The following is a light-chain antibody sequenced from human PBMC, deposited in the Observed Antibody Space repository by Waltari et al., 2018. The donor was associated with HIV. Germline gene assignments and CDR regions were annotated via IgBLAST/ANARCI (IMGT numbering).Light chain of an antibody. CDR2: DVT. J-gene: IGLJ2*01. Sequence: QPALTQPAAVSGSPGQSITISCTGTSSDVGGYNYVSWFLQRPGQPPKLMIYDVTHRPSGVSNRFSGSKSANTASLTISGLQVEDEGDYYCTSFRPTSAPVVFGGGTKLTVL. CDR1: SSDVGGYNY. CDR3: TSFRPTSAPVV. V-gene: IGLV2-14*01.